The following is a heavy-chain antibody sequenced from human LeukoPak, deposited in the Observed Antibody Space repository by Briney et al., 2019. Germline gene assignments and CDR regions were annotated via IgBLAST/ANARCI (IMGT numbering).Heavy chain of an antibody. V-gene: IGHV2-5*02. Sequence: SGPTLVKPTQTLTLTCTFSGFSLTTMGVGVVWIRQPPGKAPEWLAVIYWDDDRRYSLSPSPKTRLTITKDTSNNQVVLTMTNMDPLDTGTYYCAHSMWLGASNWFDPWGQGTPVTVSS. J-gene: IGHJ5*02. D-gene: IGHD3-10*01. CDR3: AHSMWLGASNWFDP. CDR2: IYWDDDR. CDR1: GFSLTTMGVG.